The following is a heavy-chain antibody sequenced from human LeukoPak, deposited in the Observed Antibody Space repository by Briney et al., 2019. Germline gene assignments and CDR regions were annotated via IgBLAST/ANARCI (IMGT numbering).Heavy chain of an antibody. Sequence: GGSLRLSCAASGFAFSTYAMHWVRQAPGKGLEWVAFISYHGENKYYGDSVEGRFTVSRDNSENRLYLQMDSLRPEDTAVFCCARGRHSGYDYMLDFWGQGALVIVTS. CDR3: ARGRHSGYDYMLDF. J-gene: IGHJ4*02. CDR2: ISYHGENK. CDR1: GFAFSTYA. V-gene: IGHV3-30*01. D-gene: IGHD5-12*01.